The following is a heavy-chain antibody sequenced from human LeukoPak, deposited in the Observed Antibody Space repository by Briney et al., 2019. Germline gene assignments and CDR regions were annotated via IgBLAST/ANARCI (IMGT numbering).Heavy chain of an antibody. CDR3: ARDRDSSGWYGYYFDY. J-gene: IGHJ4*02. V-gene: IGHV4-61*02. D-gene: IGHD6-19*01. CDR1: GGSISSGSYY. CDR2: IYTSGST. Sequence: PSQTLSLTCTVSGGSISSGSYYWSWIRQPAGKGLEWIGRIYTSGSTNYNPSLKSRVTISVDTSKNQFSLKLRSVTAADTAVYYCARDRDSSGWYGYYFDYWGQGTLVTVSS.